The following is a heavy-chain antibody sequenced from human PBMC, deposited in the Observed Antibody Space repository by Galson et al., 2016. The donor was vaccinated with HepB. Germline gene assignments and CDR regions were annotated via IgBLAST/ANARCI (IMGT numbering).Heavy chain of an antibody. CDR3: ARGYGGNYWHFDL. CDR2: ISYDGSNK. J-gene: IGHJ2*01. V-gene: IGHV3-30*04. CDR1: GFTFSSYA. D-gene: IGHD4-23*01. Sequence: SLRLSCAASGFTFSSYAMHWVRQAPGKGLEWVAVISYDGSNKCYAASVKGRFTISRDHPKNTLYLQMNSLRAEDTAVYYCARGYGGNYWHFDLWGRGTLVTVSS.